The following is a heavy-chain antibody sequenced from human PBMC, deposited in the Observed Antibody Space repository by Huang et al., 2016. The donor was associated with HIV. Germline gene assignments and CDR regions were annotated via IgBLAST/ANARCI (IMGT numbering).Heavy chain of an antibody. V-gene: IGHV4-59*11. Sequence: QVQLQESGPGLVKPSETLSLSCTVSGGSISSHYWSWIRQPPGRGLEWSGNINYRGITNYNPSLQSRVIISVDTSKNQVSLKLTSVTAADTAVYYCARDIVRLDPWGQGTLVTVSS. CDR3: ARDIVRLDP. J-gene: IGHJ5*02. D-gene: IGHD3-10*01. CDR2: INYRGIT. CDR1: GGSISSHY.